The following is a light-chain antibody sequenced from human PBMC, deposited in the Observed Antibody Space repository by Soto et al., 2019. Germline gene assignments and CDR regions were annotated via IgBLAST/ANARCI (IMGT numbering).Light chain of an antibody. CDR3: HQRKSWPRT. CDR1: QSVRSNY. CDR2: GAS. J-gene: IGKJ1*01. V-gene: IGKV3D-20*02. Sequence: EIVLTPSPGTLSLSPGETATLACRASQSVRSNYLAWYQQKPGQAPRLLIYGASTRATGIPARFSGSGSGTDFTLTISSLEPEDFAVYYCHQRKSWPRTFGQGTKVDIK.